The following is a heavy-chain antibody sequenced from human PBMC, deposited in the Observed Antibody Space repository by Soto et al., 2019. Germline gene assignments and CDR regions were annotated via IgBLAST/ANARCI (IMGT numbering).Heavy chain of an antibody. CDR1: GGSTSAGSYY. CDR2: VFYTGFT. V-gene: IGHV4-39*01. Sequence: PPETLSLTCAVSGGSTSAGSYYWGWLRQSPGKGPKWIGSVFYTGFTSYNPSLESRVSVSVDTSKNQFSLKVSGVSAADTAVYYCATSQKGYNWNYFDHWGQGALVTVS. CDR3: ATSQKGYNWNYFDH. J-gene: IGHJ4*02. D-gene: IGHD1-20*01.